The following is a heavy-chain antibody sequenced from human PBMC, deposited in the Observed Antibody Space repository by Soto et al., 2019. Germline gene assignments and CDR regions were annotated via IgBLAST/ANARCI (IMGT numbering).Heavy chain of an antibody. CDR2: VNHRGTS. CDR1: GGSFNEYQ. D-gene: IGHD6-6*01. J-gene: IGHJ4*02. Sequence: QVQLQQWGAGLLKPSETLSLTCSVSGGSFNEYQWAWIRQFPGRGLEWIGEVNHRGTSKYRPSLVGRVTLSVDTSKRQFSLELTSVTAADTGVYYWARRQYIRSSDLDSWGPETLVTVSS. CDR3: ARRQYIRSSDLDS. V-gene: IGHV4-34*02.